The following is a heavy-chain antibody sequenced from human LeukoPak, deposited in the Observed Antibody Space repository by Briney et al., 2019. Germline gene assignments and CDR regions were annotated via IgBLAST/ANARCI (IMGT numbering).Heavy chain of an antibody. J-gene: IGHJ4*02. D-gene: IGHD3-22*01. CDR3: ATLPYYYDSSGSYYFDY. V-gene: IGHV3-48*04. CDR2: ISSSGSTI. CDR1: GFTFSSYS. Sequence: PGGSLRLSCGASGFTFSSYSMNWVRQAPGKGLEWVSYISSSGSTIYYADSVKGRFTISRDNAKNSLYLQMNSLRAEDTAVYYCATLPYYYDSSGSYYFDYWGQGTLVTVSS.